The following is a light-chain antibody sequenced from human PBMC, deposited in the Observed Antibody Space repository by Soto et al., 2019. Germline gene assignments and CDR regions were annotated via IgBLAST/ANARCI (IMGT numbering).Light chain of an antibody. CDR1: QSVISSY. CDR3: QQYVISVT. Sequence: EIVLTQSPGTLSLSPGEGATLSCRASQSVISSYIAWYQQRPGQAPRLLIFGAASRATGIPDRFSGRGSGTDFTLTISRLEPQDSAMYYCQQYVISVTFGQGTRLEIK. J-gene: IGKJ5*01. V-gene: IGKV3-20*01. CDR2: GAA.